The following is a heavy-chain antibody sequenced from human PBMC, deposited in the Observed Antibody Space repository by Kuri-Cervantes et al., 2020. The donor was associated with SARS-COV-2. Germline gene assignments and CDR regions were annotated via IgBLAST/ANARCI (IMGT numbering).Heavy chain of an antibody. D-gene: IGHD6-6*01. J-gene: IGHJ5*02. Sequence: GSLRLSCAVYGGSFSGYYWSWIRQPPGKGLEWIGEINHSGSTNYNPSLKSRVTISVDTSKNQFSLKLSSVIAAGTAVYYCARGSGIAARPSTYNWFDPWGQGTLVTVSS. CDR1: GGSFSGYY. CDR3: ARGSGIAARPSTYNWFDP. V-gene: IGHV4-34*01. CDR2: INHSGST.